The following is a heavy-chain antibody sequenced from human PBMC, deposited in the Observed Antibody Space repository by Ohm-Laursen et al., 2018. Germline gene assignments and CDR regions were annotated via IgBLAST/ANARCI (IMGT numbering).Heavy chain of an antibody. Sequence: SLRLSCAASAFSLTDSNMNWVRQAPGKGLEWVSYISDTGSHIYYAGSVRGRFTISRDNAQNSLYLHMSSLRADDTAIYYCARDHGSYARRSCMDVWGQGTTVTVSS. J-gene: IGHJ6*02. CDR3: ARDHGSYARRSCMDV. V-gene: IGHV3-21*01. CDR2: ISDTGSHI. CDR1: AFSLTDSN. D-gene: IGHD2-8*01.